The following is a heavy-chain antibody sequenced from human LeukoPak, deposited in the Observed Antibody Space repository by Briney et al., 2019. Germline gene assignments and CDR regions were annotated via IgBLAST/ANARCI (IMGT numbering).Heavy chain of an antibody. Sequence: GRSLRLSCAASGFTFDDYAMHWVRQVPGKGLEWVSGISWNSGNINYADSVKGRFTISRDNAKNSLYLQMNSLRAEDTALYYCAKDNSGSSWYDRAFDIWGQGTMVTVSS. V-gene: IGHV3-9*01. CDR3: AKDNSGSSWYDRAFDI. D-gene: IGHD6-13*01. CDR1: GFTFDDYA. CDR2: ISWNSGNI. J-gene: IGHJ3*02.